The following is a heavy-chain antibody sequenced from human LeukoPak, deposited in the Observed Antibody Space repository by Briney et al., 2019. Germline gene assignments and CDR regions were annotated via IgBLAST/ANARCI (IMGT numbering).Heavy chain of an antibody. CDR2: IYYSGST. V-gene: IGHV4-39*07. CDR1: GGSISSSSYY. Sequence: SETLSLTCTVSGGSISSSSYYWGWIRQPPGKGLEWIGSIYYSGSTYYNPSLKSRVTISVDTSKNQFSLKLSSVTAADTAVYYCARGGGWFGELLYWFDYWGQGTLVTVSS. D-gene: IGHD3-10*01. J-gene: IGHJ4*02. CDR3: ARGGGWFGELLYWFDY.